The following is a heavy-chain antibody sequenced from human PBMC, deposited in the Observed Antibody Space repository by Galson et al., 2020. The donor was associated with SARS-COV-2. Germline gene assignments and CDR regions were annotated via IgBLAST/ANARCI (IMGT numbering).Heavy chain of an antibody. CDR3: ARDAYIFGLDYYQYGMDV. D-gene: IGHD3-3*02. CDR2: ISWSSSNR. J-gene: IGHJ6*02. Sequence: SLKISCAASGFKFNEYTMHWVRQAPGKGLEWVSGISWSSSNRDYADSVKGRFTISRDNAKSSLYLQIHSPRPEDTALYFCARDAYIFGLDYYQYGMDVWGPGTTVIVSS. V-gene: IGHV3-9*01. CDR1: GFKFNEYT.